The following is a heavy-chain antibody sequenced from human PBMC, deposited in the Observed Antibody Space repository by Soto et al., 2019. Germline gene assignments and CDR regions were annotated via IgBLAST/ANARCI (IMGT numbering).Heavy chain of an antibody. J-gene: IGHJ4*02. CDR1: GFTFSNYD. D-gene: IGHD3-9*01. Sequence: GGSLRLSCAASGFTFSNYDMSWVRQALGKGLEWVSTISCSGGGTYYADSVKGRFTISRDHSKSTVFLQMSSLRDEDTAVYYCAKDRQPDGIWTFDLWGQGTLVTVSS. CDR3: AKDRQPDGIWTFDL. CDR2: ISCSGGGT. V-gene: IGHV3-23*01.